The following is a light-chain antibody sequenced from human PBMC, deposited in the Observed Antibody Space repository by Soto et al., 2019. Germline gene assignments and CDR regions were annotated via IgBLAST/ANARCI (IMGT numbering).Light chain of an antibody. J-gene: IGLJ1*01. CDR1: SSNIGAGFD. Sequence: QSVVTQPPSVSGAPGQRVTISCSGSSSNIGAGFDVHWYQQLPGTAPKLLIYGNTNRPSGVPDRFSGSKSGTSASLTITGLQAEDEADYYCAAWDDSLSGYVFGTGTKVTVL. CDR2: GNT. V-gene: IGLV1-40*01. CDR3: AAWDDSLSGYV.